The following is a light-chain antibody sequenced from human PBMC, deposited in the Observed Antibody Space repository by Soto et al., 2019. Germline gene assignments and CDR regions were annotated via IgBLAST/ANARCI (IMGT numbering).Light chain of an antibody. Sequence: EILMTQSPDRLCVRPGQSATLSCRASQRLSKSLVWYQQKPGQAPRLLIDGASNRATGIPARFSGSGSGTEFTLTIRSLQSEDFAVYYCEQYNNWPITFGKGDTTGD. V-gene: IGKV3-15*01. CDR2: GAS. J-gene: IGKJ5*01. CDR1: QRLSKS. CDR3: EQYNNWPIT.